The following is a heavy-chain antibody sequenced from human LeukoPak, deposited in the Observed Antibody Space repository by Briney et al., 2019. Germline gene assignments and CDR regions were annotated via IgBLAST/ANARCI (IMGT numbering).Heavy chain of an antibody. D-gene: IGHD3-22*01. CDR2: IIPMFGTA. V-gene: IGHV1-69*13. CDR3: ARGSGDSSGYYYVY. Sequence: GASVKVSCKASGGTFNRYAISWVRQAPGQGLEWMGGIIPMFGTANYAQKFQGRVTITADESTSTAYMELSSLKSEDTAVYYCARGSGDSSGYYYVYWGQGTRVTVTS. J-gene: IGHJ4*02. CDR1: GGTFNRYA.